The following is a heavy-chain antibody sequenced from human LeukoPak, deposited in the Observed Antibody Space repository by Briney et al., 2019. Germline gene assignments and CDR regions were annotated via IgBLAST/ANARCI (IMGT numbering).Heavy chain of an antibody. CDR1: GASIRSGDYY. D-gene: IGHD2-15*01. J-gene: IGHJ3*02. V-gene: IGHV4-30-4*01. Sequence: SQTLSLTCTVSGASIRSGDYYWSWIRQPPGKGLEWIGYIYDSGSTYYNPSLKSRITIPVDTSENRFSLKLSSVTATDTAVYYCARDCSGGSCYGAFDIWGQGTMVTVSS. CDR2: IYDSGST. CDR3: ARDCSGGSCYGAFDI.